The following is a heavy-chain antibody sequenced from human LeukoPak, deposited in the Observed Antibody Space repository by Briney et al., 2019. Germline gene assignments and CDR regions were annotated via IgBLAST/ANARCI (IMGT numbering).Heavy chain of an antibody. Sequence: GGSLRLSCAASEFSVGSNYMTWVRQAPGKGLEWVSLIYSGGSTYYADSVKGRFTISRDNSKNTLYLQMNSLRAEDTAVYYCARDYRAAGLMGPRGYYYYMDVWGKGTTVTASS. CDR2: IYSGGST. CDR3: ARDYRAAGLMGPRGYYYYMDV. V-gene: IGHV3-66*01. J-gene: IGHJ6*03. D-gene: IGHD6-19*01. CDR1: EFSVGSNY.